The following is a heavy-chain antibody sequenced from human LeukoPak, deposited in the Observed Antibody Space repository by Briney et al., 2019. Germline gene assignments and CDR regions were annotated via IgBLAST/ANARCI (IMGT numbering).Heavy chain of an antibody. Sequence: SETLSLTCTVSGGSISSSSYYWGWIRQPPGKGLEWIGSTYYSGSTYYNPSLKSRVTISVDTSKYQFSLKLSSVTAADTAVYYCARRPYYDFWSGYSDYFDYWGQGTLVTVSS. J-gene: IGHJ4*02. CDR3: ARRPYYDFWSGYSDYFDY. CDR2: TYYSGST. D-gene: IGHD3-3*01. V-gene: IGHV4-39*01. CDR1: GGSISSSSYY.